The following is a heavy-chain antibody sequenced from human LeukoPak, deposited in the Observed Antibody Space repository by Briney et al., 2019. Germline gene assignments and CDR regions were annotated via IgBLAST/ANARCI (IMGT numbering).Heavy chain of an antibody. D-gene: IGHD3-16*01. J-gene: IGHJ5*02. CDR1: GGSISSYY. CDR3: ARGGVLPRGLDT. V-gene: IGHV4-4*07. CDR2: IYTSGST. Sequence: PSETLSLTCTVSGGSISSYYWSWIRQPAGKGLEWIGRIYTSGSTNYNPSLKSRVNISVDTSKNQFSLRLTSVTAADTAVYFCARGGVLPRGLDTWGQGTLVTVSS.